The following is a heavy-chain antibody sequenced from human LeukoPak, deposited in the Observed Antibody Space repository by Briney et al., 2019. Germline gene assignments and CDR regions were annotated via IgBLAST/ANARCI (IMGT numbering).Heavy chain of an antibody. CDR3: ARGGRNGYSYGYYYYYMDV. J-gene: IGHJ6*03. D-gene: IGHD5-18*01. V-gene: IGHV4-34*01. CDR1: GGSFSGDY. Sequence: PSETLSLTCAVYGGSFSGDYWSWIRQPPGKGLEWIGEINHSGSTNYNPSLKSRVTISVDTYNNQFSLKLSSVTAADTAVYYCARGGRNGYSYGYYYYYMDVWGKGTTVTLS. CDR2: INHSGST.